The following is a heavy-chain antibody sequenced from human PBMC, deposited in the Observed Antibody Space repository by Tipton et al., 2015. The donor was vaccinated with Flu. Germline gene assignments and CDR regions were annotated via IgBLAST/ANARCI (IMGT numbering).Heavy chain of an antibody. Sequence: TLSLTCTVSGGSISSYYWSWIRQPPGKGLEWIGYIYYSGSTNYNPSLKSRVTISVDTSKNQFSLKLSSVTAADTAVYYCARSLRSSSGWYRGYYFDYWGQGTLVTVSS. CDR2: IYYSGST. J-gene: IGHJ4*02. D-gene: IGHD6-19*01. CDR3: ARSLRSSSGWYRGYYFDY. V-gene: IGHV4-59*01. CDR1: GGSISSYY.